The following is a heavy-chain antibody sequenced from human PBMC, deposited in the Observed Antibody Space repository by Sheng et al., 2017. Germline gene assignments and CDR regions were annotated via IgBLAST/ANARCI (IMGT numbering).Heavy chain of an antibody. D-gene: IGHD1-26*01. J-gene: IGHJ4*02. CDR3: ARGWELLYFDL. CDR2: TNTYDGHT. Sequence: QVQLVQSGAEVKTPGASVKVSCKTSGYSFNIYGISWVRQAPGQGLEWMGWTNTYDGHTNYAQKFQGRVTMTTDTATSTAYMELRSLRSDDTAVYYCARGWELLYFDLWGQGTLVTVSS. CDR1: GYSFNIYG. V-gene: IGHV1-18*01.